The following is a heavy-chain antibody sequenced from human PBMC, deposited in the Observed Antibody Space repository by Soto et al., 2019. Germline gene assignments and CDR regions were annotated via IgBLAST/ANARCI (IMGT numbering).Heavy chain of an antibody. Sequence: SETLSLTCSIYSGSFSGYYWSWLRQPPGKGLEWIGEISQSGNTNYSPSLKSRVSISIDTSKKQFSLNLASVSAADTAVYYCARAPKVSGSSQTRPDFWGQGTLVTVSS. D-gene: IGHD6-6*01. CDR1: SGSFSGYY. J-gene: IGHJ4*02. CDR3: ARAPKVSGSSQTRPDF. CDR2: ISQSGNT. V-gene: IGHV4-34*01.